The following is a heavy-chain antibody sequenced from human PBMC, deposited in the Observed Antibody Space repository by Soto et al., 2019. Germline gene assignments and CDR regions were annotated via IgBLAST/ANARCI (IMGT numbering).Heavy chain of an antibody. Sequence: QSGGSLRLSCAASGFTFSSYGMTWVRQAPGKGLEWVSFSSATGAGTYYADSVKGRSTISRDNSKNTLYLQMTSLRADDTAVYYCAKDRRAGGNYGFYSDFWGQGALVTVSS. J-gene: IGHJ4*02. V-gene: IGHV3-23*01. CDR3: AKDRRAGGNYGFYSDF. CDR2: SSATGAGT. CDR1: GFTFSSYG. D-gene: IGHD1-7*01.